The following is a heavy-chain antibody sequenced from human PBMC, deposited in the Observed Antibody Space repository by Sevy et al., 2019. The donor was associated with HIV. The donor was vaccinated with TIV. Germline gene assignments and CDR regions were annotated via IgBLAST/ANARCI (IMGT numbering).Heavy chain of an antibody. CDR3: VSLAPGGNGNVEFFDS. D-gene: IGHD1-1*01. Sequence: GGSLRLSCAASGFTFSTSAMSWVRQTPGKGPEWVSSITGSGGATYYSDSVKGRFTISRDNSKNTLYLQVHSLTADDTAVYYCVSLAPGGNGNVEFFDSWGQGTLVTVSS. V-gene: IGHV3-23*01. J-gene: IGHJ4*02. CDR1: GFTFSTSA. CDR2: ITGSGGAT.